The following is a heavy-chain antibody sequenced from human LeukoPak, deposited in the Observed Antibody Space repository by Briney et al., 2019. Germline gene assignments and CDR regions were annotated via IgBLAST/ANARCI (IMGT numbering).Heavy chain of an antibody. J-gene: IGHJ4*02. D-gene: IGHD3-16*01. CDR3: AKVSKLAVMSPLGY. Sequence: PGGSLRLSCAASGFIFSRFWMNWVRQAPGKGLEWVANIKQDGSEKYYVDAVKGRFTISRDNAKNSLYLQMNSLRAEDTAVYYCAKVSKLAVMSPLGYWGQGTLVTVSS. V-gene: IGHV3-7*01. CDR1: GFIFSRFW. CDR2: IKQDGSEK.